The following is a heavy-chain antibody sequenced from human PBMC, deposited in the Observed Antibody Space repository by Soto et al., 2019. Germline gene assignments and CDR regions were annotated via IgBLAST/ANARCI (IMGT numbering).Heavy chain of an antibody. V-gene: IGHV1-69*01. CDR1: GGTFSSYA. J-gene: IGHJ6*02. CDR3: ARKDCSGGSCYPYYYYGMDV. Sequence: QVQLVQSGAEVKKPGSSVKVSCKASGGTFSSYAISWVRQAPGQGLEWMGGIIPIFGTANYAQKFQGRVTITADESTSTADMELSSVRSEDTAVYYCARKDCSGGSCYPYYYYGMDVWGQGTTVTVSS. D-gene: IGHD2-15*01. CDR2: IIPIFGTA.